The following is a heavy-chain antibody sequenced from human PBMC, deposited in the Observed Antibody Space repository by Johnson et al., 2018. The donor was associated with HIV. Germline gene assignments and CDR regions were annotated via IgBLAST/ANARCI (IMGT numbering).Heavy chain of an antibody. CDR2: IYSGGNT. J-gene: IGHJ3*02. CDR1: GFTVSSNY. V-gene: IGHV3-66*01. CDR3: ARDRGYWDAFDI. Sequence: VQLVESGGGVVRPGGSLRLSCAASGFTVSSNYMSWVRQAPGKGLEWVSVIYSGGNTYYADSVKGRFSISRDNAKHSLSLHMNNLRADDTAVYYCARDRGYWDAFDIWGQGTMVTVSS. D-gene: IGHD3-22*01.